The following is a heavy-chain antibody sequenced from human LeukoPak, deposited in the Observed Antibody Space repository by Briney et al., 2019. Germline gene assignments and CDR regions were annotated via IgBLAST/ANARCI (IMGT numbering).Heavy chain of an antibody. Sequence: ASVKVSCKASGYTFTSYYMHWARQAPGQGLEWMGIINPSGGSTSYAQKFQGRVTMTRDTSTSTVYMELSSLRSEDTAVYYCARDLRELPRADAFDIWGQGTMVTVSS. CDR2: INPSGGST. J-gene: IGHJ3*02. D-gene: IGHD1-26*01. V-gene: IGHV1-46*03. CDR3: ARDLRELPRADAFDI. CDR1: GYTFTSYY.